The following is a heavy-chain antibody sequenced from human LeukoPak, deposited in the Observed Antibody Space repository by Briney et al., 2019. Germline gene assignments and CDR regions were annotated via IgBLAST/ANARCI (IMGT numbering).Heavy chain of an antibody. CDR1: GGSISSHF. CDR2: IYHSGST. Sequence: SETLSLTCTVSGGSISSHFWSWIRQPPGKGLEWIGYIYHSGSTNYNPSLKSRVTISVETSKNQFSLKLSSVTAADTAMYYCARYPNIYGSSSFCDFWGQGTLVTVSS. CDR3: ARYPNIYGSSSFCDF. J-gene: IGHJ4*02. D-gene: IGHD6-6*01. V-gene: IGHV4-59*11.